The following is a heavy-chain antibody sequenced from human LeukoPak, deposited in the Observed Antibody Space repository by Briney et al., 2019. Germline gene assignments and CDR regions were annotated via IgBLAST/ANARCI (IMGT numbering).Heavy chain of an antibody. V-gene: IGHV1-69*05. CDR3: ARVHSYYYYMDV. D-gene: IGHD4-11*01. Sequence: SVKVSCKASGGTFSSYTISWVRQAPGQGLEWMGGIIPIFGTANYAQKFQGRVTITTDESTSTAYMELSSLRSEDTAVYYCARVHSYYYYMDVWGKGTTVTVSS. J-gene: IGHJ6*03. CDR1: GGTFSSYT. CDR2: IIPIFGTA.